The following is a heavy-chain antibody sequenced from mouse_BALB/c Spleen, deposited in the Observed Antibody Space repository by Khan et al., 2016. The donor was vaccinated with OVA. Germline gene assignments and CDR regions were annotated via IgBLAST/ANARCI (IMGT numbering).Heavy chain of an antibody. CDR2: INYSGST. J-gene: IGHJ4*01. Sequence: VQLKESGPGLVNPSQSLSLTCTVTGYSITSDYAWNWIRQFPGNKLEWMGYINYSGSTNYNPALKSRTSVTRDTSKNQFFLQLNSVTTEDTATYYCARDGSRYNYAMDYWGQGTSVTVSS. V-gene: IGHV3-2*02. CDR1: GYSITSDYA. CDR3: ARDGSRYNYAMDY. D-gene: IGHD2-3*01.